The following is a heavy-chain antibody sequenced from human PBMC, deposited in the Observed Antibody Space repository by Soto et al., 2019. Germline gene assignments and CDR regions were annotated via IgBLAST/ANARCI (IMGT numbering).Heavy chain of an antibody. CDR2: IHFSGRT. J-gene: IGHJ3*02. CDR1: GGSVSSGSYY. CDR3: ARGPATRSGAFDI. D-gene: IGHD6-25*01. Sequence: QVQLQESGPGLVKPSETLSLTCTVSGGSVSSGSYYWTWIRQPPGKRMECIGYIHFSGRTNYNPSLSTRVTISPDTSRNQFSLKLNSVTAADTAVYYCARGPATRSGAFDIWGQGTMVTVSS. V-gene: IGHV4-61*01.